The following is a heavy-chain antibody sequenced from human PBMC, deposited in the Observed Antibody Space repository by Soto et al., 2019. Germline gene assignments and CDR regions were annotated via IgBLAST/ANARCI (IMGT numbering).Heavy chain of an antibody. CDR2: IDWDDDK. CDR1: GFSLSTSGMC. D-gene: IGHD4-4*01. J-gene: IGHJ3*02. Sequence: SGPTLVNPTQTLTLACTFSGFSLSTSGMCVSWIRQPPGKALEWLALIDWDDDKYYSTSLKTRLTISKDTSKNQVVLTMTNMDPVDTATYYCARGRRDGYNNDAFDIWGQGTMVTVSS. CDR3: ARGRRDGYNNDAFDI. V-gene: IGHV2-70*01.